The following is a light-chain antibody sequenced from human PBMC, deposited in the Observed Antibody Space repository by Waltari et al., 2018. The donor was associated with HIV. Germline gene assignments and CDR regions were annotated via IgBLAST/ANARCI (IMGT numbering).Light chain of an antibody. CDR1: SSEIGYFNY. V-gene: IGLV2-8*01. CDR2: DVN. J-gene: IGLJ2*01. CDR3: AAYAGNNIVI. Sequence: QSALTQPPSASGSPGQSVTVSCTGTSSEIGYFNYVSWYQQHPGKAPKLLIYDVNKPPSGVPDRFSASKSGATASLTVSGLLAEDEADYYCAAYAGNNIVIFGGGTKVTV.